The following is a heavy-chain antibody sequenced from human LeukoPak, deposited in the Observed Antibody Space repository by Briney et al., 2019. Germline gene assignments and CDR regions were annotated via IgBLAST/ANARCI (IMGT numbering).Heavy chain of an antibody. CDR1: GYSISSGYY. CDR3: ARESSYYYDSSGYVCAFDI. V-gene: IGHV4-38-2*02. D-gene: IGHD3-22*01. Sequence: SETLSLTCTVSGYSISSGYYWGWIRQPPGKGLEWIGSIYHSGSTYYNPSLKSRVTISVDTSKNQFSLKLSSVTAADTAVYYCARESSYYYDSSGYVCAFDIWGQGTMVTVSS. J-gene: IGHJ3*02. CDR2: IYHSGST.